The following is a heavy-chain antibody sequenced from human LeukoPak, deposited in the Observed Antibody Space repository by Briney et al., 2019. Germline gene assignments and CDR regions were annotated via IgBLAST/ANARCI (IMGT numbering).Heavy chain of an antibody. CDR1: GFTFSDYY. CDR2: ISSSGSTI. J-gene: IGHJ4*02. V-gene: IGHV3-11*01. D-gene: IGHD3-22*01. Sequence: GGSLRLSCAASGFTFSDYYMSWIRQAPGKGLEWVSYISSSGSTIYYADSVKGRFTISRDNAKNSLYLQMNSLRAEDTAVYYCASRTYYYDSSGYYLDYWGQGTLVTVSS. CDR3: ASRTYYYDSSGYYLDY.